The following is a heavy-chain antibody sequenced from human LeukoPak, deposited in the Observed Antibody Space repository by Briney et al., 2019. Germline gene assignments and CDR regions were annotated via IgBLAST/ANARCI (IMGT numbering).Heavy chain of an antibody. Sequence: GGSLRLSCAASGFTFSSYSMNWVRQAPGKGLEWVSSISSSSSYIYYADSVKGRFTISRDNAKNSLYLQMNSLRAEDTAVYYCARDDWLYDSSGLLLPYFDYWGQGTLVTVSS. CDR3: ARDDWLYDSSGLLLPYFDY. D-gene: IGHD3-22*01. CDR1: GFTFSSYS. V-gene: IGHV3-21*01. CDR2: ISSSSSYI. J-gene: IGHJ4*02.